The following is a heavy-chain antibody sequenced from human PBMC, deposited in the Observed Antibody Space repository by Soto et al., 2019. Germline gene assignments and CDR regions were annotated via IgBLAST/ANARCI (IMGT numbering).Heavy chain of an antibody. Sequence: GGSLRLSCAASGFTFSSYAMSWVRQAPGKGLEWVSAISGSGGSTYYADSVKGRFTISRDNSKNTLYLQMNTLRAEDTAVYYCAKAYSSGRTWSNWFDPWGQGTLVTVSS. CDR3: AKAYSSGRTWSNWFDP. V-gene: IGHV3-23*01. D-gene: IGHD6-25*01. CDR2: ISGSGGST. J-gene: IGHJ5*02. CDR1: GFTFSSYA.